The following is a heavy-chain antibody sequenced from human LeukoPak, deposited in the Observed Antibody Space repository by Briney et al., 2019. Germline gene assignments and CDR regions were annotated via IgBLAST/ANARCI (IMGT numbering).Heavy chain of an antibody. CDR2: ISTTSRYI. CDR3: AKGGPGGWAFDI. Sequence: GGSLRLSCAASGFTFSSYSMNWVRQAPGKGLEWVSSISTTSRYIYYADSVKGRFTISRDNAKNSLYLQMNSLRAEDTAVYYCAKGGPGGWAFDIWGQGTMVTVSS. CDR1: GFTFSSYS. D-gene: IGHD3-16*01. J-gene: IGHJ3*02. V-gene: IGHV3-21*01.